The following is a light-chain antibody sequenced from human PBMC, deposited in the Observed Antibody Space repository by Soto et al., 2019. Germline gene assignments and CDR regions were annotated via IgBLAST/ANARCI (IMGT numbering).Light chain of an antibody. CDR2: AAS. J-gene: IGKJ5*01. Sequence: EIKMSQSPSSLSASVGDRVTITCRASQSISSYLNWYQQKPGKAPKLLIYAASSLQSGVPSRFSGSGSGTDFTLTIARLEPEDFAVYYCQEYDGAPITFGPGTRLEI. V-gene: IGKV1-39*02. CDR3: QEYDGAPIT. CDR1: QSISSY.